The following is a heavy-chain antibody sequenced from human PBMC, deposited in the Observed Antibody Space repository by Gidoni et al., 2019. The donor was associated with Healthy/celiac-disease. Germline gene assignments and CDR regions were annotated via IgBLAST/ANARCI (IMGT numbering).Heavy chain of an antibody. D-gene: IGHD2-21*02. V-gene: IGHV4-34*01. Sequence: VQLQQWGAGLLKPSETLSLTCAAYGGSFSGYYWSWIRQPPGKGLEWIGEINHSGSTNYNPSLKSRVTISVDTSKNQFSLKLSSVTAADTAVYYCARGRGAGGEVVTADYYGMDVWGQGTTVTVSS. J-gene: IGHJ6*02. CDR3: ARGRGAGGEVVTADYYGMDV. CDR2: INHSGST. CDR1: GGSFSGYY.